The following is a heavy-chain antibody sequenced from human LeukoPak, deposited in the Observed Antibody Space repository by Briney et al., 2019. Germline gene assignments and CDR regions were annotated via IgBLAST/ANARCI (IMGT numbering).Heavy chain of an antibody. CDR3: ARNSGYCSSTSCYPFDC. CDR1: GYTFTSYG. CDR2: IIPIFGTA. V-gene: IGHV1-69*13. Sequence: SVKVSCKASGYTFTSYGISWVRQAPGQGLEWMGGIIPIFGTANYARKFQGRVTITADESTSTAYMELSSLRSEDTAVYYCARNSGYCSSTSCYPFDCWGQGTLVTVSS. J-gene: IGHJ4*02. D-gene: IGHD2-2*01.